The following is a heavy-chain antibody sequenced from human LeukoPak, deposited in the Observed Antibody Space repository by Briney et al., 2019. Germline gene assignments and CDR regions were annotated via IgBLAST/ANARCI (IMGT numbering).Heavy chain of an antibody. D-gene: IGHD1-1*01. V-gene: IGHV3-74*01. J-gene: IGHJ1*01. Sequence: GGSLRLSCAASGFTFSLSWMHWVRQAPGKGLEWVSSINYDARSRTYADSVKGRLTISRDNAENILFLQMNSLRVEDSAIYSCVRGAGPGTPSDWGQGILVTVSS. CDR2: INYDARSR. CDR3: VRGAGPGTPSD. CDR1: GFTFSLSW.